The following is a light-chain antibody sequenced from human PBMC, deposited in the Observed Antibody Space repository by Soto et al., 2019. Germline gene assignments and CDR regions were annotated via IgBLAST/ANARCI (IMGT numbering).Light chain of an antibody. V-gene: IGLV2-14*01. CDR2: EVT. Sequence: SALTQSASVSGSPGQSITISCTGTSTDVGFYDYVSWYQQRPGTAPKLILYEVTNRPSGVSIRFSGSKSGNTASLTITGLQAEDEADYYCLSFTTSITYIFGTGTKV. CDR1: STDVGFYDY. J-gene: IGLJ1*01. CDR3: LSFTTSITYI.